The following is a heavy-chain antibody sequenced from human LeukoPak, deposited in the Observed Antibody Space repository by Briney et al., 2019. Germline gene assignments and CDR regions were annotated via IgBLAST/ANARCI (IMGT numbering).Heavy chain of an antibody. D-gene: IGHD1-26*01. J-gene: IGHJ4*02. V-gene: IGHV4-39*07. CDR3: AVGYGSRSDY. CDR2: IYYSGST. Sequence: SETLSLTCTVSGGSISSSSYYWGWIRQPPGKGLEWIGSIYYSGSTYYNPSLKSRVTISVDTSENQFSLKLSSVTAADTAVYYCAVGYGSRSDYWGQGTLVTVSS. CDR1: GGSISSSSYY.